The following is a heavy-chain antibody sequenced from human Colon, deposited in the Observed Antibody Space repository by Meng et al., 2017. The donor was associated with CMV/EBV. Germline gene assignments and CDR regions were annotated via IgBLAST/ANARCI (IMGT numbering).Heavy chain of an antibody. CDR2: IRSKANNHAT. V-gene: IGHV3-73*01. CDR3: SRLQDIVVTVAADY. D-gene: IGHD2-15*01. CDR1: GFTFSDSA. J-gene: IGHJ4*02. Sequence: GESLKISCAASGFTFSDSAIHWVRQASGKGLEWIGRIRSKANNHATAYIASVIGRFTVSRDDSKNTAYLEMNNLRTEDTAIYFCSRLQDIVVTVAADYWGQGTLVTVSS.